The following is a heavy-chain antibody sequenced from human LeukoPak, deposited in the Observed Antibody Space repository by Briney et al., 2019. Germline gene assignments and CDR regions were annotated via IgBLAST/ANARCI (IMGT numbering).Heavy chain of an antibody. CDR2: ISSSGSSM. Sequence: GGSLRLSCAASGXTFRIYTMTWVRQAPGKGLEWVSSISSSGSSMYYADSVKGRFTISRANAENSLYLQMNSLRAEDTAVYYCARIYSGYDNPFDYWGQGALVTVSA. D-gene: IGHD5-12*01. V-gene: IGHV3-21*01. CDR1: GXTFRIYT. J-gene: IGHJ4*02. CDR3: ARIYSGYDNPFDY.